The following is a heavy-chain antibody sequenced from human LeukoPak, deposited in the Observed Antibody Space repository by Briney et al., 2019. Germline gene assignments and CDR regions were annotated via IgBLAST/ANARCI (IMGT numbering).Heavy chain of an antibody. V-gene: IGHV4-31*03. CDR3: ARTSGSYFYYYGMDV. CDR2: IHYSGST. J-gene: IGHJ6*02. CDR1: GGSISSGGYY. D-gene: IGHD1-26*01. Sequence: SETLSLTCTVSGGSISSGGYYWSWIRQHPGKGLEWIGYIHYSGSTYYNPSLKSRVTISVDTSKNQFSLKLSSVTAADTAVYYCARTSGSYFYYYGMDVWGQGTTVTVSS.